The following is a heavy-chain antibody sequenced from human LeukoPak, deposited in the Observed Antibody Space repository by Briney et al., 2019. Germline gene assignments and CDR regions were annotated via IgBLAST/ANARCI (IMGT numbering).Heavy chain of an antibody. D-gene: IGHD1-26*01. CDR3: ARGDYSGSSYDY. CDR2: IIPIFGTA. Sequence: SVKVSRNASGGTFSSYAISWVRQAPGQGLERMGGIIPIFGTANYAQKFQGRVTITTDESTSTAYMELSSLRSEDTAVYYCARGDYSGSSYDYWGQGTLVTVSS. V-gene: IGHV1-69*05. J-gene: IGHJ4*02. CDR1: GGTFSSYA.